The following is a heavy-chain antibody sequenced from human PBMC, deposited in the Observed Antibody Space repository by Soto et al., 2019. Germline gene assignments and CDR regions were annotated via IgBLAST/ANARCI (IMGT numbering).Heavy chain of an antibody. D-gene: IGHD2-2*01. CDR3: ARASGYCSSTSCRTIHDAFDI. Sequence: GGSLRLSCAASGFTFSSYSMNWVRQAPGKGLEWVSSISSSSSYIYYADSVKGRFTISRDNAKNSLYLQMNSLRAEDTAVYYCARASGYCSSTSCRTIHDAFDIWGQGTMVTVSS. J-gene: IGHJ3*02. V-gene: IGHV3-21*01. CDR1: GFTFSSYS. CDR2: ISSSSSYI.